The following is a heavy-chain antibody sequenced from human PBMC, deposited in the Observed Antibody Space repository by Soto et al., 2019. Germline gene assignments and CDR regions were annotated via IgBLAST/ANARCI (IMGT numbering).Heavy chain of an antibody. CDR1: GFSLGSYA. CDR2: ISGSDGKT. CDR3: ARCSYLDY. J-gene: IGHJ4*02. D-gene: IGHD4-17*01. Sequence: GGSLRLPCAASGFSLGSYALSWVRQAPGKGLEWVSTISGSDGKTFYADSVKGRFSISRDTSQSTLYLQMNSLRADDTAIYYCARCSYLDYWGQGTRVTVSS. V-gene: IGHV3-23*01.